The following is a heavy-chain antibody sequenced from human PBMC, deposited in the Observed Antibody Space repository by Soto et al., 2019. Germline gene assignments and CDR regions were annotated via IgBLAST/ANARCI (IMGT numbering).Heavy chain of an antibody. CDR1: GGSFSGYF. CDR3: ARGGSSDWQVAFDF. D-gene: IGHD6-19*01. V-gene: IGHV4-34*01. CDR2: VNHNGRN. Sequence: SETLSLTCAVYGGSFSGYFWSWIRQTPGKGLEWIGKVNHNGRNNYNPSLKSRVTISLDMSKNQISLKLTSVTAADTAVYYCARGGSSDWQVAFDFWGQGTMVTVSS. J-gene: IGHJ3*01.